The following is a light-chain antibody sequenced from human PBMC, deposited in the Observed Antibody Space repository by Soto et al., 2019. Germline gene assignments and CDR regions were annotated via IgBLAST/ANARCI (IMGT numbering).Light chain of an antibody. CDR3: CSYAGSYTFVV. V-gene: IGLV2-11*01. Sequence: QSVLTQPRSVSGSPGQSVTISCTGTSSDVGGYNYVSWYQQHPGKAPKLMIYDVSKWPSAVPDRFSGSKSGNTASLTISGLQAEDEADYYCCSYAGSYTFVVFGGGTKLTVL. CDR1: SSDVGGYNY. CDR2: DVS. J-gene: IGLJ2*01.